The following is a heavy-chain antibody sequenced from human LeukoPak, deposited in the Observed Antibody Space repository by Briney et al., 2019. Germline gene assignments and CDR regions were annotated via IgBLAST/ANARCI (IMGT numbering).Heavy chain of an antibody. D-gene: IGHD3-16*02. J-gene: IGHJ4*02. V-gene: IGHV4-34*01. CDR1: GGSFSGYY. Sequence: SETLSLTCAVYGGSFSGYYWSWIRQPPGKGLEWIGEINHSGSTNYNPSLKSRVTISVDTSKNQFSLKLSSVTAADTAVYYCARTFYDYVWGSYRPFDYWGQGTLVTVSS. CDR3: ARTFYDYVWGSYRPFDY. CDR2: INHSGST.